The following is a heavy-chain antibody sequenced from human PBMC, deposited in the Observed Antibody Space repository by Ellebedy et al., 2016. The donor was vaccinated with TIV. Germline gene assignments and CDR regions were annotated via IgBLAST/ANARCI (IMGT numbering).Heavy chain of an antibody. V-gene: IGHV3-53*01. CDR1: GFTVSNSY. CDR3: ARETNTTGWYSGFQH. CDR2: ISAGYNT. Sequence: PGGSLRLSCAASGFTVSNSYMNWVRQAPGKGLEWVSGISAGYNTYYAESVKGRFTISRNEFKNTLYLQINSLRAEDTAIYYCARETNTTGWYSGFQHWGQGTLVTVSS. D-gene: IGHD6-19*01. J-gene: IGHJ1*01.